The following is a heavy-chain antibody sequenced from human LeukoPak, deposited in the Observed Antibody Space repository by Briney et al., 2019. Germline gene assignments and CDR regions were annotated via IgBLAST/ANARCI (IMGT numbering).Heavy chain of an antibody. J-gene: IGHJ4*02. CDR2: ISYDGSNK. D-gene: IGHD6-19*01. CDR3: ARDLRYSSGWYPAV. Sequence: GRSLRLSCAASGFTFSSYAMHWVRQAPGKGLEWVAVISYDGSNKYYADSVKGRFTISRDNSKNTLYLQMNSLRSDDTAVYYCARDLRYSSGWYPAVWGQGTLVTVSS. V-gene: IGHV3-30-3*01. CDR1: GFTFSSYA.